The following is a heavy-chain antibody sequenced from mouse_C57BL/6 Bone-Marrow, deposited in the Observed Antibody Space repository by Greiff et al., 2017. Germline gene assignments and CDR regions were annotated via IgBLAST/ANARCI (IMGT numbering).Heavy chain of an antibody. V-gene: IGHV14-4*01. J-gene: IGHJ3*01. CDR1: GFNIKDDY. D-gene: IGHD2-5*01. Sequence: EVQLQQSGAELVRPGASVKLSCTASGFNIKDDYMHWVKQRPEQGLEWIGWIDPENGDTEYASKFQGKATITADTSSNTAYLQLSSLTSGDTAVYYCTTGVSNRAWFAYWGQGTLVTVSA. CDR3: TTGVSNRAWFAY. CDR2: IDPENGDT.